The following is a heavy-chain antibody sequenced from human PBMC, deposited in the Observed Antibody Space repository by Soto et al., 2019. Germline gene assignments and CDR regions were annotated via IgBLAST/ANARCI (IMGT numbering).Heavy chain of an antibody. J-gene: IGHJ3*02. CDR1: GGSISSGGYY. V-gene: IGHV4-31*03. Sequence: SQTLSLPCTVSGGSISSGGYYWSWIRQHPGKGLEWIGYIYYSGSTYYNPSLKSRVTISVDTSKNQFSLKLSSVTAADTAVYYCARDLPDYGDYEGAFDIWGQGTMVTVSS. D-gene: IGHD4-17*01. CDR3: ARDLPDYGDYEGAFDI. CDR2: IYYSGST.